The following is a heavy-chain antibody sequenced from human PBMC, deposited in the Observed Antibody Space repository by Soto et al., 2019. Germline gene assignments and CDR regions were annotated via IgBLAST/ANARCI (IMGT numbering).Heavy chain of an antibody. V-gene: IGHV4-59*01. CDR1: GGSISSYY. CDR3: ARGGTYYDILTGRPDAFDI. J-gene: IGHJ3*02. D-gene: IGHD3-9*01. CDR2: IYYSGST. Sequence: SETLSLTCTVSGGSISSYYWSWIRQPPGKGLEWIGYIYYSGSTNYNPSLKSRVTISVDTSKNQFSLKLSSVTAADTAVYYCARGGTYYDILTGRPDAFDIWGQGTMVTVSS.